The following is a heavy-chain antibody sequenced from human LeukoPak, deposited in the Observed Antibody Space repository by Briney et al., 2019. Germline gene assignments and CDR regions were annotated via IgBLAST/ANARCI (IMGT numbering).Heavy chain of an antibody. CDR3: AKGYYYGSGSHY. Sequence: GGSLRLSCAASGFSFSTYAMNWVRQAPGKGLEWVSAISGSDDSTYYAESVKGRFTISRDNSKNTLLLQMNSLRVEDTAVYYCAKGYYYGSGSHYWGQGTLVTVSS. CDR1: GFSFSTYA. J-gene: IGHJ4*02. V-gene: IGHV3-23*01. D-gene: IGHD3-10*01. CDR2: ISGSDDST.